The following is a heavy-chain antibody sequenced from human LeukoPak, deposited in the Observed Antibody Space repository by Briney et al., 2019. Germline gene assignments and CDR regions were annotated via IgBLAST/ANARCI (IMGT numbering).Heavy chain of an antibody. D-gene: IGHD3-22*01. CDR3: ARGLHSRLYDSSGYYPY. CDR1: GFIFSSYW. CDR2: IKQDGSEK. V-gene: IGHV3-7*01. Sequence: GGSLRLSCAASGFIFSSYWMSWVRQAPGKGLEWVANIKQDGSEKYYVDSVKGRFTISRDNAKNSLYLQMNNLRGEDTAVYYCARGLHSRLYDSSGYYPYWGQGTLVTVSS. J-gene: IGHJ4*02.